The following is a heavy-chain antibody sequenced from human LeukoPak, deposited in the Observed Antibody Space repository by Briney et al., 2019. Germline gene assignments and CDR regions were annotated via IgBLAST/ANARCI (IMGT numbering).Heavy chain of an antibody. V-gene: IGHV3-64D*06. CDR1: GFTFSSYA. CDR3: ASPYSGYDYNFDH. CDR2: ISSNGGST. D-gene: IGHD5-12*01. Sequence: GRPLRLSCSASGFTFSSYAMHWVRQAPGKGLEYVSSISSNGGSTYYADSVKGRFTISRDNPKNTLFLQMSSLRTEDTAVYYCASPYSGYDYNFDHWGQGTLVTVSS. J-gene: IGHJ4*02.